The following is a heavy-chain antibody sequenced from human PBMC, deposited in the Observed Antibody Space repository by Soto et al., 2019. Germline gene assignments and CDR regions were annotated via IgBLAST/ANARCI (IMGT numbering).Heavy chain of an antibody. J-gene: IGHJ3*02. D-gene: IGHD3-16*01. CDR2: ISAYNGNT. CDR3: ARVIPQFPILRGSQGAFDI. Sequence: AAVKVSCKASGYTFTSYGISWVRQAPGQGLEWMGWISAYNGNTNYAQKLQGRVTMTTDTSTSTAYMELRSLRSDDTAVYYCARVIPQFPILRGSQGAFDIGGQATMVTDSS. CDR1: GYTFTSYG. V-gene: IGHV1-18*01.